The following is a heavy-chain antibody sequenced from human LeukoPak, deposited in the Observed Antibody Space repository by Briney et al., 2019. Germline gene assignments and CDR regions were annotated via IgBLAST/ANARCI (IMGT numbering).Heavy chain of an antibody. CDR1: GFTFRDYS. V-gene: IGHV3-23*01. D-gene: IGHD3-10*01. J-gene: IGHJ5*02. Sequence: GGSLSLSGVPSGFTFRDYSMNWVGQAPGKRPEWVSFISGSGGNIQYADSVKGRFTISRDNSKNTLYLQMNSLRAEDTAVYYCASIRGVNHPWGQGTLVTVSS. CDR2: ISGSGGNI. CDR3: ASIRGVNHP.